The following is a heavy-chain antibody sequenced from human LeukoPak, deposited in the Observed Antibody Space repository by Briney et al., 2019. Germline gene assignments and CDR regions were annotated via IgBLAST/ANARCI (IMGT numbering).Heavy chain of an antibody. V-gene: IGHV1-2*02. D-gene: IGHD3-22*01. J-gene: IGHJ4*02. CDR2: INPNSGGT. CDR3: ARGLYGYYDSSGYYRH. CDR1: GYTFTGYY. Sequence: GASVKVSCEASGYTFTGYYMHWVRQAPGQGLEWMGWINPNSGGTNYAQKFQGRVTMTRDTSISTAYMELSRLRSDDTAVYYCARGLYGYYDSSGYYRHWGQGTLVTVSS.